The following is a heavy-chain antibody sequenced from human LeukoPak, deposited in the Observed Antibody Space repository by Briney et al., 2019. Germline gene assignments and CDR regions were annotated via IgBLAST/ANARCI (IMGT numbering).Heavy chain of an antibody. CDR3: VREYMAY. V-gene: IGHV3-9*01. Sequence: GRSLRLSCAASGFTFDDYAMHWVRQAPGKGLEWVSGISWNSGSIGYADSVKGRFTISRDNAKNSLYLQMNSLRAEDTALYYCVREYMAYWGQGTLVTVSS. CDR2: ISWNSGSI. CDR1: GFTFDDYA. D-gene: IGHD3-10*01. J-gene: IGHJ4*02.